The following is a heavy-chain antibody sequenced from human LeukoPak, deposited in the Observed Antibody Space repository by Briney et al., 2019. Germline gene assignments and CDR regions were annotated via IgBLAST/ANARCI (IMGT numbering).Heavy chain of an antibody. CDR2: IYYGGST. J-gene: IGHJ4*02. CDR1: VGSISSYY. V-gene: IGHV4-59*01. Sequence: PSETLSLTCTVSVGSISSYYWSWIRQPPGKGLEWIGYIYYGGSTNYNPSLKSRVTISVDTSKNQFSLKLSSVTAADTAVYYCARMVRGVFDYWGQGTLVTVSS. D-gene: IGHD3-10*01. CDR3: ARMVRGVFDY.